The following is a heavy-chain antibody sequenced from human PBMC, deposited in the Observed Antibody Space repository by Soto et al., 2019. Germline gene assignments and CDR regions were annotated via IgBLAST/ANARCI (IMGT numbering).Heavy chain of an antibody. V-gene: IGHV4-59*12. Sequence: SETLSLTCTVSGGSISSYYWSWIRQPPGKGLEWIGYIYYSGSTNYNPSLKSRVTISVDTSKNQFSLKLSSVTAADTAVYYCARGVTMVRSGPAYYFDYWGQGTLVTVSS. CDR3: ARGVTMVRSGPAYYFDY. CDR2: IYYSGST. D-gene: IGHD3-10*01. J-gene: IGHJ4*02. CDR1: GGSISSYY.